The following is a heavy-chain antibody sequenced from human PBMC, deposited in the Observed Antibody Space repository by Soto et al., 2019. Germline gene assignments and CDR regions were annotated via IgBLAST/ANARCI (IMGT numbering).Heavy chain of an antibody. CDR2: IYHSGST. CDR1: GDSISSDKW. V-gene: IGHV4-4*02. CDR3: ARGETQQQRDY. J-gene: IGHJ4*02. D-gene: IGHD6-13*01. Sequence: SETLSLTCAVSGDSISSDKWWSWIRQPPGKGLQWIGEIYHSGSTKYNPSLKSRVIISVDKSENQFSLKLSSVTDADTAVYYCARGETQQQRDYWGQGTLVTVS.